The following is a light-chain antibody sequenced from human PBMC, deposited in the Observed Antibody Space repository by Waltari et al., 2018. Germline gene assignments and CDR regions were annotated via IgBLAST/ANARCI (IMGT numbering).Light chain of an antibody. V-gene: IGKV3-20*01. CDR1: QSVGNS. CDR2: GAS. J-gene: IGKJ2*03. Sequence: LILTQSPATLSLSPGDRATPSCRASQSVGNSLAWYQQKPGQAPRLLTYGASGRATGIPDRFSGSGSGTDFSLTISSLEPEDFAVYYGQKYSSSLYSFGQGTKVEIK. CDR3: QKYSSSLYS.